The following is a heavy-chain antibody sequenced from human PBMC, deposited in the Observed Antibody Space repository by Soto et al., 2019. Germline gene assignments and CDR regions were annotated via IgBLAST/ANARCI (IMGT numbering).Heavy chain of an antibody. Sequence: SETLSLTCSVSGGSISSGDYYWSWIRQPPGKGLEWIGYIYYSGSTYYNPSLKSRVTISVDTSKNQFSLKLSSVTAADTAVYYCARDRYSGYDTFYYYYYGMDVWGQGTTVTV. V-gene: IGHV4-30-4*01. CDR3: ARDRYSGYDTFYYYYYGMDV. D-gene: IGHD5-12*01. J-gene: IGHJ6*02. CDR2: IYYSGST. CDR1: GGSISSGDYY.